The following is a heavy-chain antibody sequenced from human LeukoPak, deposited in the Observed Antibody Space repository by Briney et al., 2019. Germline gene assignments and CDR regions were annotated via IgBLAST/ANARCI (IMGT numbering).Heavy chain of an antibody. Sequence: HGGSLRLSCAASGFTVSSNYMNWVRQAPGKGPERVSVIYSSGTTYYADSVKGRFTISRDNSKNTLDLQMNGLRTEDTAVYYCARGHGGTAYYFDYWGQGTLVTVSS. V-gene: IGHV3-53*05. CDR2: IYSSGTT. J-gene: IGHJ4*02. D-gene: IGHD3-16*01. CDR3: ARGHGGTAYYFDY. CDR1: GFTVSSNY.